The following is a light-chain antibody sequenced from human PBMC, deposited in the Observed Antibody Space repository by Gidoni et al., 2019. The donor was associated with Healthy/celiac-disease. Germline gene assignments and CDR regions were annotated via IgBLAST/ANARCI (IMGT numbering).Light chain of an antibody. J-gene: IGKJ1*01. CDR2: AAS. CDR3: QTYNSAPRT. V-gene: IGKV1-27*01. CDR1: QGISNH. Sequence: DIQMTQSPSSLSASVGDRVTSTCRASQGISNHLACYQKKPGKVPSLLIYAASTLQSGVPSRFSVSVSWTDFTLTISSLQPEYVATYYCQTYNSAPRTFGQXTKVEIK.